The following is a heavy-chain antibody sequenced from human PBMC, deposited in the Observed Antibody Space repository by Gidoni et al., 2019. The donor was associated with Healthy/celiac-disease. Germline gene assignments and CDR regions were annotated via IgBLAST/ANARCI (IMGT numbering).Heavy chain of an antibody. Sequence: QVQLQQWGAGLLKPSETLSLTCAVYGGSFSGYYWSWIRQPPGKGLEWIGEINHSGSTNYNPSLKSRVTISVDTSKNQFSLKLSSVTAADTAVYYCARMKLSLRPKTYGPNWFDPWGQGTLVTVSS. D-gene: IGHD4-17*01. CDR1: GGSFSGYY. CDR3: ARMKLSLRPKTYGPNWFDP. V-gene: IGHV4-34*01. CDR2: INHSGST. J-gene: IGHJ5*02.